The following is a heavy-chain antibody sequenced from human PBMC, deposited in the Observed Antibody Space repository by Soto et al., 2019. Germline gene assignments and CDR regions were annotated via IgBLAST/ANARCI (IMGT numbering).Heavy chain of an antibody. CDR2: ISYDGSDK. V-gene: IGHV3-30*16. Sequence: QVQLVQSGAEVKKPGSSVKVSCKASGGTFSSYTISWVRQAPGQGLEWVALISYDGSDKYYADSVKGRFTISRDNSKNTLYLQMNSLRVEDTAVYYCGAGQYFSDYWGQGTLVTVSS. J-gene: IGHJ4*02. CDR3: GAGQYFSDY. CDR1: GGTFSSYT. D-gene: IGHD6-13*01.